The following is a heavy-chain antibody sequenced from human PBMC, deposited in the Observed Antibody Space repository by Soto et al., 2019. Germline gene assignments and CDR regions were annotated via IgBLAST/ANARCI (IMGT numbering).Heavy chain of an antibody. D-gene: IGHD3-16*01. J-gene: IGHJ4*02. Sequence: ASVTVSCKACGYTLTDYAIHWVRQAPGQGLEWMGWINVGNGNTGYSRKFQGRVTNARDMAASTAYIEVTSLTSEDTAIYDCAREGADYTPLDHWGQGTMVTVS. CDR2: INVGNGNT. CDR1: GYTLTDYA. V-gene: IGHV1-3*01. CDR3: AREGADYTPLDH.